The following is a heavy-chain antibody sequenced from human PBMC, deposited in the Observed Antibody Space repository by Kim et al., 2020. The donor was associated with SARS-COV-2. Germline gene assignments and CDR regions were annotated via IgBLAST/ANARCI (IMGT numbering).Heavy chain of an antibody. D-gene: IGHD6-13*01. CDR1: GGSISSSSYY. J-gene: IGHJ4*02. Sequence: SETLSLTCTVSGGSISSSSYYWGWIRQPPGKGLEWIGSIYYSGSTYYNPSLKSRVTISVDTSKNQFSLKLSSVTAADTAVYYCARHGRRSSSWYDYWGQGTLVTVSS. V-gene: IGHV4-39*01. CDR2: IYYSGST. CDR3: ARHGRRSSSWYDY.